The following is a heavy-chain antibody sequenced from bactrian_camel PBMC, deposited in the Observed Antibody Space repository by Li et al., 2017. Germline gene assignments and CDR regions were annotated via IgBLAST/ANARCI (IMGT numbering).Heavy chain of an antibody. CDR1: GNTASVTY. V-gene: IGHV3S54*01. D-gene: IGHD1*01. CDR3: ATTGKRRADGLVVLAAGQYNY. Sequence: QLVESGGGSVQAGGSLRLSCAASGNTASVTYMGWFRQAPGKEREGVAITYTRDNNEFYADSVKGRFTISQDRAKNTVHLQMNSLKPEDTAMYYCATTGKRRADGLVVLAAGQYNYWGQGTQVTVS. CDR2: TYTRDNNE. J-gene: IGHJ4*01.